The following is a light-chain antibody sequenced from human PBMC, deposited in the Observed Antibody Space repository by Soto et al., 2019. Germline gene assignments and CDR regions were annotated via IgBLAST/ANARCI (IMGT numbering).Light chain of an antibody. CDR2: AAS. V-gene: IGKV1-39*01. Sequence: DIQMTHSPSSLSASVGDRVTITCRASQSISSYLNWYQQKPGKAPKLLIYAASSLQSGVPSRFSGSGSGTDFTLTISSLQPEDFATYYCQHADSFPLITFGQGTRLEI. CDR1: QSISSY. CDR3: QHADSFPLIT. J-gene: IGKJ5*01.